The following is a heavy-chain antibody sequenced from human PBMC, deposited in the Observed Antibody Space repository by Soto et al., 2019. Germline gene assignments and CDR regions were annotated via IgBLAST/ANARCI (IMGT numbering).Heavy chain of an antibody. D-gene: IGHD3-16*01. CDR2: INHRRST. CDR1: GGSFSGYY. V-gene: IGHV4-34*01. CDR3: ARGRGDY. J-gene: IGHJ4*02. Sequence: SETLSLTCAVYGGSFSGYYWTWIRQPPGKGLEWIGEINHRRSTSYNPSLKRRVTMSIDTSKNQFSLHLSSVTAADTAVYYCARGRGDYWGQGTLVTVSS.